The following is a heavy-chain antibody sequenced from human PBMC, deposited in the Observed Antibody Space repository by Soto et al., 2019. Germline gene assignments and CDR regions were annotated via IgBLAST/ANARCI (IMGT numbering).Heavy chain of an antibody. CDR2: INHSAST. CDR1: GGSFSRYY. D-gene: IGHD2-2*01. V-gene: IGHV4-34*01. Sequence: QVQLQQWGAGLLKPSETLSLTCAVYGGSFSRYYWSWIRQPPGKGLEWIGEINHSASTNYNPSLKARATISVDPSKNQFSRKLSSVTAADTAVYYCARGGNQLGGAIGYWGQGTLVTVSS. CDR3: ARGGNQLGGAIGY. J-gene: IGHJ4*02.